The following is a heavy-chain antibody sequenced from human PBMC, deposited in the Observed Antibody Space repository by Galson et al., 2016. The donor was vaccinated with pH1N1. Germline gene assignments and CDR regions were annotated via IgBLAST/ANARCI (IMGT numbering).Heavy chain of an antibody. CDR2: IFYTGIT. J-gene: IGHJ3*01. D-gene: IGHD3-3*01. CDR1: GGSIRSGDSY. CDR3: ARRFLEQLEGLPSDAFDF. Sequence: TLSLTCTVSGGSIRSGDSYWTWTRHHPGRGLEWIGHIFYTGITHYSPSLKSRVTISVDTSKSQFSLKLSSVTAADTAVYYCARRFLEQLEGLPSDAFDFWGQGTLVTVAS. V-gene: IGHV4-31*03.